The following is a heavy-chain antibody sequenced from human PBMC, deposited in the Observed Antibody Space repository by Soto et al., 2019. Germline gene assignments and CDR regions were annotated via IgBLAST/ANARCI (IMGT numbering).Heavy chain of an antibody. D-gene: IGHD1-26*01. CDR1: GYTFTNYA. CDR3: ARDHIGGSYSSY. Sequence: GASVKVSCKASGYTFTNYAMHWVRQAPGQRLEWMGWISADNGKTEYSQKLQGRVTMTTDTSTSTAYMELRSLRSDDTAVYYCARDHIGGSYSSYWGQGTLVTVSS. J-gene: IGHJ4*02. V-gene: IGHV1-3*01. CDR2: ISADNGKT.